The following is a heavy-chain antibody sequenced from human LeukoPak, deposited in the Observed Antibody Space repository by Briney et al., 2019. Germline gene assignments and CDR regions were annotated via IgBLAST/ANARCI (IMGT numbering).Heavy chain of an antibody. CDR1: GFTFSSYW. CDR3: ARAPYYYYMDV. CDR2: IKQDGSEK. V-gene: IGHV3-7*01. J-gene: IGHJ6*03. Sequence: GGSLRLSCAASGFTFSSYWMSWVRQAPGKGLEWVANIKQDGSEKYYVDSAKGRFTISRDNAKNSLYLQMNSLRAEDTAVYYCARAPYYYYMDVWGKGTTVTVSS.